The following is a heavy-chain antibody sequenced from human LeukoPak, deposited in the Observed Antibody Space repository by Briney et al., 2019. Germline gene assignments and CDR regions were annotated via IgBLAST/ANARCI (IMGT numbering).Heavy chain of an antibody. D-gene: IGHD4-23*01. CDR1: GGSISSGGCY. V-gene: IGHV4-31*03. CDR3: ARTTVVAKYFDY. CDR2: IYYSGST. J-gene: IGHJ4*02. Sequence: PSQTLSLTCTVSGGSISSGGCYWSWIRQHPGKGLEWIGYIYYSGSTYYNPSLKSRLTISVDTSKNQFSLKLSSVTAADTAVYYCARTTVVAKYFDYWGQGTLVTVSS.